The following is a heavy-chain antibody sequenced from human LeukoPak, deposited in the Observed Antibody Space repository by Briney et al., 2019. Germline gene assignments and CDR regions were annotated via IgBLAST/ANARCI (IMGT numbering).Heavy chain of an antibody. CDR1: GGSISSTSYY. J-gene: IGHJ4*02. Sequence: SETLSLTCTVSGGSISSTSYYWGWIRQPPGKGLEWIGSIYYSGSTYYNPSLKSRVTISVDTSKNQFSLKLSSVTAADTAVYYCATRLRRPSYFDYWGQGTLVTVSS. D-gene: IGHD4-17*01. CDR3: ATRLRRPSYFDY. V-gene: IGHV4-39*01. CDR2: IYYSGST.